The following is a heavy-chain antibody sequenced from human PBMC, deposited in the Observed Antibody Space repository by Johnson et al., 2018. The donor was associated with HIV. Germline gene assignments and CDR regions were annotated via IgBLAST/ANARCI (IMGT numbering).Heavy chain of an antibody. V-gene: IGHV3-30*04. CDR3: GKDRAVAGKGHDAFDI. CDR1: GFTFSSYA. J-gene: IGHJ3*02. CDR2: ISYDGSNE. D-gene: IGHD6-19*01. Sequence: QVQLVESGGGVVQPGRSLRLSCAASGFTFSSYAMHWVRQAPGKGLEWVAVISYDGSNEYYADSVKGRFTISRDNSENTLYLQMNSLRAEDTAVYYSGKDRAVAGKGHDAFDIWGQGTMVTVSS.